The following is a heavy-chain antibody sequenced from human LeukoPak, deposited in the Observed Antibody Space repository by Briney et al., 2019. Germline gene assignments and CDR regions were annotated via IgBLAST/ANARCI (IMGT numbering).Heavy chain of an antibody. Sequence: GGSLRLSCAASGFTVSSNYMSWVRQAPGKGLEWVSVIYSSDTYYADSVKGRFTISRDNSKNTLYLQMSSLRVEDTAVYYCARGSYFDYWGQGTLVTVSS. J-gene: IGHJ4*02. CDR2: IYSSDT. CDR3: ARGSYFDY. CDR1: GFTVSSNY. V-gene: IGHV3-53*01.